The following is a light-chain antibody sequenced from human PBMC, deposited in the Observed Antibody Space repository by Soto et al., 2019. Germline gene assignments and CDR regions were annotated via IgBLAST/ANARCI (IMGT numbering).Light chain of an antibody. J-gene: IGKJ2*01. V-gene: IGKV1-27*01. CDR3: QKYTSAPYT. CDR1: QGIGNS. CDR2: AAF. Sequence: DIQMTQSPSSLSASVGDRVTITCRASQGIGNSLAWYQQKPGKVPQLLIYAAFTLQSGVPSRFSGSGSGTDFTLTISSLQPEDVATYYSQKYTSAPYTFGPGTTLEIK.